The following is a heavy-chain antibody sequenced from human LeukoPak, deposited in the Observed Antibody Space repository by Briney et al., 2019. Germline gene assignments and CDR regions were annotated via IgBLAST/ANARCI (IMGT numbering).Heavy chain of an antibody. D-gene: IGHD6-6*01. V-gene: IGHV5-51*01. CDR2: IYPGDSDT. CDR3: ARQSIAAPPGRGAFDI. CDR1: GYSFTSYW. Sequence: GESLKISCKGSGYSFTSYWIGWVRQMPGKGLEWMGIIYPGDSDTRYSPSFQGQVTISADKSISTAYLQWSSLKASDTAMYYCARQSIAAPPGRGAFDIWGQGTMVTVSS. J-gene: IGHJ3*02.